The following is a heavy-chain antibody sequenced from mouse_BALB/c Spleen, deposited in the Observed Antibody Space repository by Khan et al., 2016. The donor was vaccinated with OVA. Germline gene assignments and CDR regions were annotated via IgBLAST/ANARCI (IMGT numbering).Heavy chain of an antibody. D-gene: IGHD1-1*01. J-gene: IGHJ2*01. V-gene: IGHV3-2*02. CDR1: GYSITSDYA. Sequence: EVQLQESGPGLVKPSQSLSLTCTVTGYSITSDYAWNWIRQFPGNKLEWMGYISYSGRTSYNPSLKSRISTTRDTPRNQFFLQLNSVNPEDTATYYCARAVTITTVVATDFDYWGQGTTLTVSS. CDR2: ISYSGRT. CDR3: ARAVTITTVVATDFDY.